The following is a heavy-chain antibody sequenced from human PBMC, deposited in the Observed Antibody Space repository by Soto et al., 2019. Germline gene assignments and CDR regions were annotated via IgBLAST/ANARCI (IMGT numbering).Heavy chain of an antibody. CDR2: ISYDGSNE. CDR3: AKATSAYGDYYYYGMDV. D-gene: IGHD4-17*01. V-gene: IGHV3-30*18. J-gene: IGHJ6*02. Sequence: QVQLVESGGGVVPPGRSLRLSCVASGFTFSSYAMHWVRQAPGKGLEWVAVISYDGSNEYYGDSVKGRFTISRDNSKNTLSLQMNTLRVEDTAVYYCAKATSAYGDYYYYGMDVWGQGTTVTVSS. CDR1: GFTFSSYA.